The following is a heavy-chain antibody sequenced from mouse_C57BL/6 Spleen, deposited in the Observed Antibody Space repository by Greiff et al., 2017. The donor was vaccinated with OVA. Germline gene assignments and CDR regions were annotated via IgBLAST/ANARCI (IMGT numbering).Heavy chain of an antibody. V-gene: IGHV1-19*01. CDR3: ARRIYGSRYFDV. CDR1: GYTFTDYY. J-gene: IGHJ1*03. Sequence: EVQLQQSGPVLVKPGASVKMSCKASGYTFTDYYMNWVKQSHGKSLEWIGVINPYNGGTSYNQKFKGKATLTVDKSSSTAYMELNSLTSEDSAVYYCARRIYGSRYFDVWGTGTTVTVSS. D-gene: IGHD1-1*01. CDR2: INPYNGGT.